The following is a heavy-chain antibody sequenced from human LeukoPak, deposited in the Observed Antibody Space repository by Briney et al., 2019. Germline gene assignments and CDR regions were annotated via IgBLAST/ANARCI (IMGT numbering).Heavy chain of an antibody. CDR2: ISAYNGNT. Sequence: ASVKVSCKASGYTFTSYGISWVRQAPGQGLEWMGWISAYNGNTNYAQMLQGRVTMTTDTSTSTAYMELRSLRSDDTAVYYCARSVEVVAATPIDYWGQGTLVTVSS. V-gene: IGHV1-18*01. J-gene: IGHJ4*02. CDR3: ARSVEVVAATPIDY. D-gene: IGHD2-15*01. CDR1: GYTFTSYG.